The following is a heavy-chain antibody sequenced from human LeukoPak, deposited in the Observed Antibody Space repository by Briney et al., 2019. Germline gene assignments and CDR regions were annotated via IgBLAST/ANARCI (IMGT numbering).Heavy chain of an antibody. D-gene: IGHD3-16*01. Sequence: GESLKISCKASVFSFTNYWIAWVRQMPGEGLEWMGSIYPGGSDTRYNPSFQGQVTISADKSIKTAYLQWSSLKASDTAMYYCARRRGGNTGGFYFDYWGQGSLVTVSS. V-gene: IGHV5-51*01. CDR2: IYPGGSDT. CDR3: ARRRGGNTGGFYFDY. CDR1: VFSFTNYW. J-gene: IGHJ4*02.